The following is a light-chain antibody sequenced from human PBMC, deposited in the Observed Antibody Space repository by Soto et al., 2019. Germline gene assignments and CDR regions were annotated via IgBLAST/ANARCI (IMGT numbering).Light chain of an antibody. Sequence: QSALTQPASVSGSPGQSITISCTGTSSDVGGYNYVSWYQQHPGKAPKLMIYEVSNRPSGVSHRFSGSKSANTASLTISGLQAEDEADYYCSSYTSIFYVFGTGTKLTVL. CDR3: SSYTSIFYV. V-gene: IGLV2-14*01. CDR2: EVS. CDR1: SSDVGGYNY. J-gene: IGLJ1*01.